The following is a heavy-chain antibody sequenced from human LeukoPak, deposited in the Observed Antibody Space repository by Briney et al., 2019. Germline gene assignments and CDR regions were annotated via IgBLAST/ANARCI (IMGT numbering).Heavy chain of an antibody. Sequence: PSETLSLTCTVSGGSISSYYWSWIRQPPGKGLEWIGYIYYSGSTNYNASLTNRVTISVDTSKNQFSLRLSSVTAADTAVYYCAREVGYCSGGSCYSYFDYWGQGTLVTVSS. J-gene: IGHJ4*02. CDR2: IYYSGST. D-gene: IGHD2-15*01. V-gene: IGHV4-59*01. CDR3: AREVGYCSGGSCYSYFDY. CDR1: GGSISSYY.